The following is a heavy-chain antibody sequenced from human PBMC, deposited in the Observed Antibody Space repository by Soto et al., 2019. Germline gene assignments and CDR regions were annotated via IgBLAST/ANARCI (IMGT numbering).Heavy chain of an antibody. D-gene: IGHD3-3*01. CDR1: GYTFTSYD. CDR3: ARDKVLRFLEWSTNYYGMDV. Sequence: ASVKGCFKASGYTFTSYDINLVRQATGQGLERMGWMNPNSGNTGYAQKFQGRVTMTRNTSISTAYMELSSLRSEDTAVYYCARDKVLRFLEWSTNYYGMDVWGQGTTVTVSS. CDR2: MNPNSGNT. J-gene: IGHJ6*01. V-gene: IGHV1-8*01.